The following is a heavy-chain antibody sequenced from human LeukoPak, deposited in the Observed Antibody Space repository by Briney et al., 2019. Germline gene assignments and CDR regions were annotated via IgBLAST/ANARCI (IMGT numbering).Heavy chain of an antibody. CDR2: INPNSGGT. CDR1: GHTFTGYY. D-gene: IGHD3-22*01. J-gene: IGHJ6*03. CDR3: ASQTYYYDSSGSHYYMDV. Sequence: ASVKVSCKASGHTFTGYYMHWVRQAPGQGLEWMGWINPNSGGTNYAQKFQGRVTMTEDTSTDTAYMELSSLRSEDTAVYYCASQTYYYDSSGSHYYMDVWGKGTTVTVSS. V-gene: IGHV1-2*02.